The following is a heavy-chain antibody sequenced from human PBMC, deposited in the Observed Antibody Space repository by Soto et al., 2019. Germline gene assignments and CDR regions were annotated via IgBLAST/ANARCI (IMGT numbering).Heavy chain of an antibody. Sequence: PSVTLSLTCAVSGDSISSGGYSWSWIRQPPGKGLEWIGYIYHSGSTYYNPSLKSRVTISVDRSKNQFSLKLSSVTAADTAVYYCARTPTPWGQGTLVTVSS. J-gene: IGHJ5*02. CDR1: GDSISSGGYS. CDR2: IYHSGST. V-gene: IGHV4-30-2*01. CDR3: ARTPTP. D-gene: IGHD1-26*01.